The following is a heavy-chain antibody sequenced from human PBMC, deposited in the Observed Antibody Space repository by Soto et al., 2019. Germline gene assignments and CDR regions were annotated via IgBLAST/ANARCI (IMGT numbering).Heavy chain of an antibody. CDR2: IKQDGSEK. J-gene: IGHJ4*02. CDR1: GFTFSSYW. CDR3: ARDWGSSSGGGLNFDY. D-gene: IGHD6-6*01. V-gene: IGHV3-7*01. Sequence: GGSLRLSCAASGFTFSSYWMSWVRQAPGKGLEWVANIKQDGSEKYYVDSVKGRFTISRDNAKNSLYLQMNSLRAEDTAVYYCARDWGSSSGGGLNFDYWGQGTLVTVSS.